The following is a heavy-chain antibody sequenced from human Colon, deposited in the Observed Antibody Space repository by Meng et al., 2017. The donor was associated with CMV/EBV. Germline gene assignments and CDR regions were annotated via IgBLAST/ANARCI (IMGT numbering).Heavy chain of an antibody. V-gene: IGHV3-30*02. J-gene: IGHJ4*02. CDR3: ARDKGVRTFDT. CDR2: IRHDGSNE. CDR1: GIPFSSSG. D-gene: IGHD2-21*01. Sequence: QVQLVESGGGVVQPGESLGIVWAASGIPFSSSGMHWVRQAPGKGLEWVALIRHDGSNEYYAESVRGRFTISRDNSKNTVYLQMNSLRSEDTAVYYCARDKGVRTFDTWGQGILVTVSS.